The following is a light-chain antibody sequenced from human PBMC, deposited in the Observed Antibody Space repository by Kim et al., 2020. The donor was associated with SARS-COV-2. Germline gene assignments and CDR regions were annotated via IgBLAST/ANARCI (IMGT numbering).Light chain of an antibody. V-gene: IGLV6-57*01. CDR2: DDH. Sequence: GKTVIISCTRSSGSIVSDFVQWFQQSPGSSPTTVVYDDHKRASGVPDRFSGSVDSSSNSASFTISGLRTEDEADYYCHFPDDNILVFGGGTQLTVL. CDR3: HFPDDNILV. J-gene: IGLJ3*02. CDR1: SGSIVSDF.